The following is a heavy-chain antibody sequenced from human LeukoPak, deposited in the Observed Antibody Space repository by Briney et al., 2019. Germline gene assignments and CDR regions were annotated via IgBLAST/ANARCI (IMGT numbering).Heavy chain of an antibody. CDR2: ISYDGSNK. J-gene: IGHJ6*02. V-gene: IGHV3-30*03. Sequence: GVSLRLSGAASGFTFSSYGRHWLRQGPGKGREGGAVISYDGSNKYYADSVKGRFTISRDNTKNTLELQMNSMRAEDTAVYYCATGQSGSYYAYYYYGMDVWGQGTTVTVSS. CDR3: ATGQSGSYYAYYYYGMDV. D-gene: IGHD1-26*01. CDR1: GFTFSSYG.